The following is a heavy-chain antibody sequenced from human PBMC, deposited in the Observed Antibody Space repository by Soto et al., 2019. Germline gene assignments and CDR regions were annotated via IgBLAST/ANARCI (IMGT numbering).Heavy chain of an antibody. V-gene: IGHV3-9*01. Sequence: EVQLVESGGGLVQPGRSLRLSCAASGFSFDDYAMHWVRQAPGRGLEWVSGITWSSGYIGYADSVKGRFTISKDNAKNSLYPKMNSLRPEDTAVYYCAKGTYDSRGYYTAPDYWGQGTLVTVSS. CDR1: GFSFDDYA. D-gene: IGHD3-22*01. J-gene: IGHJ4*02. CDR3: AKGTYDSRGYYTAPDY. CDR2: ITWSSGYI.